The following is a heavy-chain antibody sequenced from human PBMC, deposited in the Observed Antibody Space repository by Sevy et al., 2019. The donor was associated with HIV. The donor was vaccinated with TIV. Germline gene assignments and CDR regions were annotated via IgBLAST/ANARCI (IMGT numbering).Heavy chain of an antibody. Sequence: GGSLRLSCAASGFTFSSYAMHWVRQAPGKGLEWVAVISYDGSNKYYADSVKGRFTISRDNSKNTLYLQMNSLRAEDTAVYYCARAPNYYGSGRRGMDVWGQVTTVTVSS. CDR1: GFTFSSYA. J-gene: IGHJ6*02. CDR2: ISYDGSNK. CDR3: ARAPNYYGSGRRGMDV. V-gene: IGHV3-30-3*01. D-gene: IGHD3-10*01.